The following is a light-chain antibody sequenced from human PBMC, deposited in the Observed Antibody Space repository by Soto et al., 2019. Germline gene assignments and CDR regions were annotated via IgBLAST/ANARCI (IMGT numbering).Light chain of an antibody. CDR3: QQSYNIQALT. Sequence: DIQMTQSPSTLSASVGARVPIACRASQSISTYLAWYQQKPGKAPNLLIYKASNLASGVPSRFSGSGSGTNFSLTINSLQPEDYATYYCQQSYNIQALTFGGGTKVDIK. J-gene: IGKJ4*01. V-gene: IGKV1-5*03. CDR2: KAS. CDR1: QSISTY.